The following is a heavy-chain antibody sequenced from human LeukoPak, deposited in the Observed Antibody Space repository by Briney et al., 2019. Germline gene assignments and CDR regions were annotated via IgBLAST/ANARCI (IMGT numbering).Heavy chain of an antibody. D-gene: IGHD3-10*01. J-gene: IGHJ4*02. Sequence: GGSLRLSCAASGFTFSSYWMHWVRQAPGKGLVWVSRINTDGSSTSYADSVKGRFTISRDNAKNTLYLQMNSLRAEDTAVYYCAKDSLWFGELLPPFDYWGQGTLVTVSS. V-gene: IGHV3-74*01. CDR1: GFTFSSYW. CDR3: AKDSLWFGELLPPFDY. CDR2: INTDGSST.